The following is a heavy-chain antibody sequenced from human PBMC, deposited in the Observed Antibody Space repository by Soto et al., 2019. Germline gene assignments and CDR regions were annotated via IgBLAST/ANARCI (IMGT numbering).Heavy chain of an antibody. J-gene: IGHJ3*02. CDR2: ISGSGGTT. CDR1: GFTFSSYA. V-gene: IGHV3-23*01. Sequence: PGGSLRLSCAASGFTFSSYAMSWVRQAPGKGLEWVSGISGSGGTTYYADSVKGRFTISRDNSKNTLYLQMNSLRAEDTAIYYCAKAHAAFDIWGQGTMVTVSS. CDR3: AKAHAAFDI.